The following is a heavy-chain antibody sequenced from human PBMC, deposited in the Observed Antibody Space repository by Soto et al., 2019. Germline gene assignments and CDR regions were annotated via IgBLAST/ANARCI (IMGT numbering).Heavy chain of an antibody. J-gene: IGHJ4*02. CDR3: ARESRYCSGGSCYFLPGIDY. CDR2: IIPIFGTA. CDR1: GGTFSSYA. D-gene: IGHD2-15*01. Sequence: QVQLVQSGAEVKKPGSSVKVSCKASGGTFSSYAISWVRQAPGQGLEWMGGIIPIFGTANYAQKFQGRVTSTADESTSTAYRELSSLRSEDTAVYYCARESRYCSGGSCYFLPGIDYWGQGTLVTVSS. V-gene: IGHV1-69*12.